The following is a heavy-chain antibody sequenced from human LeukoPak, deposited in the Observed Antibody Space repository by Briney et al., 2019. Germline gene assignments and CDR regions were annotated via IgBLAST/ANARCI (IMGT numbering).Heavy chain of an antibody. CDR1: GYTLTELS. Sequence: ASVKVSCKVSGYTLTELSIHWVRQTPGKGLEWMGGFYPEDAETIYAQKFQGRVSITEDTSTDTAFMELSSLRSEDTAVYYCAIWWLRLSAFDYWGQGTLVTVSS. J-gene: IGHJ4*02. V-gene: IGHV1-24*01. D-gene: IGHD5-12*01. CDR3: AIWWLRLSAFDY. CDR2: FYPEDAET.